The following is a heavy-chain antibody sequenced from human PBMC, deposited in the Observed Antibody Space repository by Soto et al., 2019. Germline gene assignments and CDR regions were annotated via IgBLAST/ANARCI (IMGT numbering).Heavy chain of an antibody. V-gene: IGHV3-30-3*01. Sequence: GGSLRLSCAASGFTFSSYAMHWVRQAPGKGLEWVTFISYDGSNKYYADSVKGRFTISRDNSKNTLYLQMNSLRSDDTAVYYFARVFGIYLIETAIAPDLWGQGTMVTVSS. J-gene: IGHJ3*01. CDR3: ARVFGIYLIETAIAPDL. CDR1: GFTFSSYA. D-gene: IGHD2-21*02. CDR2: ISYDGSNK.